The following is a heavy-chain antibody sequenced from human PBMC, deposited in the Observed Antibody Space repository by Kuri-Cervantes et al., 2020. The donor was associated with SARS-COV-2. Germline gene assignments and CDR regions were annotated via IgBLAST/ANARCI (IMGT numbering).Heavy chain of an antibody. D-gene: IGHD3-22*01. CDR2: ISGSGGST. V-gene: IGHV3-23*01. CDR3: AKPYYYDSSVSYTSVYVRRGSLDWFDP. J-gene: IGHJ5*02. Sequence: GESLKISCAASGSTFSSYAMSWVRQAPGKGLEWVSAISGSGGSTYYADSVKGGFTISRDNSKNTPYLQMNSLRAEDTAVYYCAKPYYYDSSVSYTSVYVRRGSLDWFDPWGQGTLVTVSS. CDR1: GSTFSSYA.